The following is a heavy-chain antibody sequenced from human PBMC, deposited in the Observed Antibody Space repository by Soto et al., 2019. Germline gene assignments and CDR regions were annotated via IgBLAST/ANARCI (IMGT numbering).Heavy chain of an antibody. CDR3: ARLVNYYFGMDV. J-gene: IGHJ6*02. V-gene: IGHV5-51*01. CDR2: IYPGDSDT. CDR1: DTTHW. Sequence: PGESLKISCKASDTTHWIGWVRQKPGKGLEWMGIIYPGDSDTKYSPSFQGQVTISVDKSISTAYLHWSSLKASDTATYYCARLVNYYFGMDVWGLGTTVNVSS.